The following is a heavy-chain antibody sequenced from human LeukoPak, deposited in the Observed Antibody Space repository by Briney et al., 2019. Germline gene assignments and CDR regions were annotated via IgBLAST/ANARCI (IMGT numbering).Heavy chain of an antibody. CDR1: GGSISSSSYY. CDR3: ARRTASGSYYLDY. Sequence: SSETLSLTCTVSGGSISSSSYYWGWIRQPPGKGLEWIGSIYYSGSTYYNPSLKSRVTISVDTSKNQFSLKLSSVTAADTAVYYCARRTASGSYYLDYWGQGTPVTVSS. CDR2: IYYSGST. J-gene: IGHJ4*02. V-gene: IGHV4-39*01. D-gene: IGHD1-26*01.